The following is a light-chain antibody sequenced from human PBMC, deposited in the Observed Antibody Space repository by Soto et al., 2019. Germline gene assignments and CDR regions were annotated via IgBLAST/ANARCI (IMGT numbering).Light chain of an antibody. J-gene: IGKJ1*01. CDR2: GAS. Sequence: EVVMTQSPSTLSVSPGERATLSCRASQSVRSNLAWYQQKPGQAPRLLIYGASTRATGIPARFSGSGSGTEFTLTISSLQSEDFAVYCCQQYDDWPRTFGQGTKVEIK. V-gene: IGKV3-15*01. CDR3: QQYDDWPRT. CDR1: QSVRSN.